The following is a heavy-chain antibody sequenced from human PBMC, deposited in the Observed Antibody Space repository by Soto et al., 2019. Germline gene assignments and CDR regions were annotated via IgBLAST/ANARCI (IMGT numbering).Heavy chain of an antibody. D-gene: IGHD5-18*01. CDR3: ARDDWRSEYSYGLGTKLRYYYYYMDV. CDR1: GYTFTSYG. Sequence: GASVKVSCKASGYTFTSYGISWVRQAPGQGLEWMGWISAYNGNTNYAQKLQGRVTMTTDTSTSTAYMELRSLRSDDTAVYYCARDDWRSEYSYGLGTKLRYYYYYMDVWGKGTTVTVSS. V-gene: IGHV1-18*01. J-gene: IGHJ6*03. CDR2: ISAYNGNT.